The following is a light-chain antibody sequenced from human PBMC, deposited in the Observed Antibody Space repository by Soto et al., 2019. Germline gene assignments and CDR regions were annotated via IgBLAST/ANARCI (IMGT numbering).Light chain of an antibody. Sequence: ESVLTQSPGTLSLSPGEKATISCRASQSVSSSYLAWYQQKPGQAPRLLIYGASSRATGIPDRFSGSGSGTDFTLTISRLEPEDFAVYYCQQYGSSWWTFGQGTKV. CDR1: QSVSSSY. J-gene: IGKJ1*01. CDR3: QQYGSSWWT. CDR2: GAS. V-gene: IGKV3-20*01.